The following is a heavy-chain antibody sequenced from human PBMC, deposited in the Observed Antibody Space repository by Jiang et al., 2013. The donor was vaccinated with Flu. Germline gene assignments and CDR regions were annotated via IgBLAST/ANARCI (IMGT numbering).Heavy chain of an antibody. D-gene: IGHD3-22*01. CDR1: VAPSAVVVTT. CDR3: ASEVEWDYYDSSGYYYRLDY. Sequence: GLVKPSETLSLTCTVSVAPSAVVVTTGAGSASPHGKGLEWIGSIYYSGSTYYNPSLKSRVTISVDTSKNQFSLKLSSVTAADTAVYYCASEVEWDYYDSSGYYYRLDYWGQGTLVTVSS. J-gene: IGHJ4*02. V-gene: IGHV4-39*01. CDR2: IYYSGST.